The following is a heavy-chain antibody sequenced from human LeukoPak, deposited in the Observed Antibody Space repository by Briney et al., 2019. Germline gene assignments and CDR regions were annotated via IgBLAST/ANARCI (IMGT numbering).Heavy chain of an antibody. CDR1: GFRFSDYA. V-gene: IGHV3-30*04. J-gene: IGHJ4*02. CDR3: ATPLTSKWSSSWYSGHFDY. CDR2: ISADGRDK. Sequence: GESLKISCVASGFRFSDYAMHWVRQAPGKGLEWVAVISADGRDKYYIDSVRGRFTISRDNSKTAVFLQMNSLEVEDTAVYYCATPLTSKWSSSWYSGHFDYWGQGALVTVPS. D-gene: IGHD6-13*01.